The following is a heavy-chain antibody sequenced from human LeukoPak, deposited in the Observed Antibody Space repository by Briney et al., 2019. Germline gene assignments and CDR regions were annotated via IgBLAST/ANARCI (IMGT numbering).Heavy chain of an antibody. CDR2: ISGSGGST. Sequence: GGSLRLSCAASGFTFSSYAMSWVRQAPGKGLEWVSAISGSGGSTYYADSVKGRFTISRDNSKNTLYLQMSSLRAEDTAVYYCAKDWFGYSYSFDYWGQGTLVTVSS. CDR3: AKDWFGYSYSFDY. CDR1: GFTFSSYA. D-gene: IGHD5-18*01. V-gene: IGHV3-23*01. J-gene: IGHJ4*02.